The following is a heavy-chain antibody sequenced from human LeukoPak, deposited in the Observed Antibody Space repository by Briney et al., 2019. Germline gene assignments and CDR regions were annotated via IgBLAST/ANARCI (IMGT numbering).Heavy chain of an antibody. J-gene: IGHJ4*02. CDR2: IRPDGSEG. D-gene: IGHD3-22*01. V-gene: IGHV3-7*01. CDR3: ARVDCSGYNCFSGFDY. Sequence: PGGSLRLSCEVSGFTFSSYWMGWVRQAPGKGLEWVANIRPDGSEGFYVEYLKGRFTISRDNAKNSLYLQMNSLGAEDTAVYYCARVDCSGYNCFSGFDYWGQGTLVTVSS. CDR1: GFTFSSYW.